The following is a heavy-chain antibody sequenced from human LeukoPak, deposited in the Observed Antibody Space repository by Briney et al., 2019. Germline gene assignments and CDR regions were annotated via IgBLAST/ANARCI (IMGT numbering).Heavy chain of an antibody. CDR2: IYYSGST. J-gene: IGHJ5*02. CDR1: GGSISSSSYY. V-gene: IGHV4-39*07. D-gene: IGHD3-22*01. Sequence: SETLSLTCTVSGGSISSSSYYWGWIRQPPGKGLEWIGSIYYSGSTYYNPSLKSRVTISVDTSKNQFSLKLSSVTAADTAVYYCARDVSGYAWFDPWGQGTLVTVSS. CDR3: ARDVSGYAWFDP.